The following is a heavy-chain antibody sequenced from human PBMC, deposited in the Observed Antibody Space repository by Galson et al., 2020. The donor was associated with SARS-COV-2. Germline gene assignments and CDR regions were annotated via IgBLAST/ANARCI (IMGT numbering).Heavy chain of an antibody. Sequence: GGPLRPSCAASGFTFSSYGMHWVRQPPGKGLEWVAVISYDGSNKYYADSVKGRFTISRDNSKNTLNLQMNSLRAEDTGVYYCAKDLSYGETYGMDVWGQGTTVTVYS. CDR2: ISYDGSNK. CDR3: AKDLSYGETYGMDV. D-gene: IGHD4-17*01. V-gene: IGHV3-30*18. J-gene: IGHJ6*02. CDR1: GFTFSSYG.